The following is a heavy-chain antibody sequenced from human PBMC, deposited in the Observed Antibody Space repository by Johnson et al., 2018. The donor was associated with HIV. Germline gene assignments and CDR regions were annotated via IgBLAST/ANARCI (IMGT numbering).Heavy chain of an antibody. V-gene: IGHV3-23*04. D-gene: IGHD3-16*01. CDR1: GFTFSDYY. J-gene: IGHJ3*02. CDR3: AKDYDYVWGSYGGAFDI. CDR2: ISGSGGST. Sequence: VQLVESGGGVVRPGGSLRLSCAASGFTFSDYYMSWIRQAPGKGLEWVSAISGSGGSTYYADSVKGRFTISRDNSKNTLYLQMNSLRAEDTAIYYCAKDYDYVWGSYGGAFDIWGQGTMVTVSS.